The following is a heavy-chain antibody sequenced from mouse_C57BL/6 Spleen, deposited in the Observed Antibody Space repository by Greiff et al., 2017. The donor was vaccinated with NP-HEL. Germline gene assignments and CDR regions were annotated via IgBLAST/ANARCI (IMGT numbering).Heavy chain of an antibody. V-gene: IGHV1-72*01. Sequence: QVQLQQPGAELVKPGASVKLSCKASGYTFTSYWMHWVKQRPGRGLEWIGRIDPSSGGTKYNEKFKSKATLTVDKPSSTAYMQLSSLTSEDSAVYYCARGGSSSAWVAYWGQGTLVTVSA. CDR3: ARGGSSSAWVAY. CDR1: GYTFTSYW. D-gene: IGHD1-1*01. CDR2: IDPSSGGT. J-gene: IGHJ3*01.